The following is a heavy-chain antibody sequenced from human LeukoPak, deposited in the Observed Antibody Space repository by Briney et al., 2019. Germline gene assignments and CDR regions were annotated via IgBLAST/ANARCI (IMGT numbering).Heavy chain of an antibody. Sequence: PSETLSLTCTLSGRSISSGSYYWSWLRQPAGKGLEWIGRIYTSGSTNYNPSLKSRVTISVDTSKNQFSLKLSAVTAADTAVYYGASLKVGAAAGRRDYWGQGTLVTVSS. CDR3: ASLKVGAAAGRRDY. D-gene: IGHD6-13*01. CDR1: GRSISSGSYY. CDR2: IYTSGST. V-gene: IGHV4-61*02. J-gene: IGHJ4*02.